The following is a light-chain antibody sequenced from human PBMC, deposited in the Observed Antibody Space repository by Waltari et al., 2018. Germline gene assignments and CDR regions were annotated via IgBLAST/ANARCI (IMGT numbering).Light chain of an antibody. J-gene: IGKJ1*01. CDR1: QGVSRA. CDR2: GAS. CDR3: QTYLGLPVT. Sequence: CRARQGVSRAVALLQQKPGQTPRLLNHGASPRATGIPDRFSGSVAVTDFSLTISRPEPDDFAVYYWQTYLGLPVTFGQGTTVEI. V-gene: IGKV3D-11*01.